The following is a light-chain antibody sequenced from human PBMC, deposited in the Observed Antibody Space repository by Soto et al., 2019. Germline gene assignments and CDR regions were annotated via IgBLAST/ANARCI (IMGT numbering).Light chain of an antibody. Sequence: QSALTQPPSASGSPGQSVTISCTGTSSDVGGYNYVSWYQQHPGKAPKLVIYEVSERPSGVPGRFSGSKSGNTASLTVSGLQTEDEADYYCSSYKSDSTLVFGGGTKLTVL. V-gene: IGLV2-8*01. CDR3: SSYKSDSTLV. CDR1: SSDVGGYNY. J-gene: IGLJ2*01. CDR2: EVS.